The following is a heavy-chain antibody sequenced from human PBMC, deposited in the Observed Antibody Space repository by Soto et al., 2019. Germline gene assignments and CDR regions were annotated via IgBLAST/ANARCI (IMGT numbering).Heavy chain of an antibody. CDR3: ARNYYYGSGSYYIRPIRFDY. CDR1: GGSFSGYY. CDR2: INHSGST. Sequence: QAQLQQWGAGLLKPSETLSLTCAVYGGSFSGYYWSWIRQPPGKGLEWIGEINHSGSTNYNPSLKSRVTISVDTSKNQFSLKLSSVTAADTAVYYCARNYYYGSGSYYIRPIRFDYWGQGTLVTVSS. J-gene: IGHJ4*02. V-gene: IGHV4-34*01. D-gene: IGHD3-10*01.